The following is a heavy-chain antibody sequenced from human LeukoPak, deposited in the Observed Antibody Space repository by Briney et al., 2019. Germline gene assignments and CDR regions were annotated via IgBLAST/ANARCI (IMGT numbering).Heavy chain of an antibody. CDR3: ARVVLAAMRAEYFQH. CDR2: INHSGST. J-gene: IGHJ1*01. V-gene: IGHV4-34*01. Sequence: SETLSLTCAVYGGSFSGYYWSWIRQPPGKGLEWIGEINHSGSTNYNPSLKSRVTISVDTSKNQFSLKLSSVTAADTAVYYCARVVLAAMRAEYFQHWGQGTLVTVSS. CDR1: GGSFSGYY. D-gene: IGHD2-2*01.